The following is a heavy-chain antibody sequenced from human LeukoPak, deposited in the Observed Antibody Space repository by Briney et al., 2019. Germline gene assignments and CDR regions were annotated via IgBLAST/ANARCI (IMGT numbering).Heavy chain of an antibody. Sequence: GGSLRLSCAASGFTFSSYAMRWVRQAPGKGLEWVSGISGSGGSTYYADSVKGRFTIARDNSKNTLYLQMNSLRAEDTAVYYCAKGNCRGTSCYSDYWGQGTLVTVSS. V-gene: IGHV3-23*01. D-gene: IGHD2-2*02. CDR1: GFTFSSYA. J-gene: IGHJ4*02. CDR2: ISGSGGST. CDR3: AKGNCRGTSCYSDY.